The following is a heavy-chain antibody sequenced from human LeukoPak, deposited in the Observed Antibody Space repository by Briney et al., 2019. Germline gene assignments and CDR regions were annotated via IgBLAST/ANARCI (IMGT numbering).Heavy chain of an antibody. Sequence: PGGSLRLSCAASGFTFSSYSMNWVRQAPGKGLEWVSYISSSSTIYYADSVKGRFTISRDNAKNSLYLQMNSLRDEDTAVYYCVRDRSSGYDWGQGTLVTVSS. V-gene: IGHV3-48*02. CDR3: VRDRSSGYD. CDR1: GFTFSSYS. D-gene: IGHD5-12*01. J-gene: IGHJ4*02. CDR2: ISSSSTI.